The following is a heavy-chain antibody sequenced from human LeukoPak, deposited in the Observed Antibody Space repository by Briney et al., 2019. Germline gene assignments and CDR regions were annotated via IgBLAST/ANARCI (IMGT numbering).Heavy chain of an antibody. Sequence: GESLKISCQASGYIFTSSWIGWARQMPGKGLEWMAIINPGDSDTRYSPSFQGQVTISADKSISTAYLQWSSLKASDTAMYYCARLEEYDFWSGYYKGYFDYWGQGTLVTVSS. J-gene: IGHJ4*02. CDR3: ARLEEYDFWSGYYKGYFDY. CDR2: INPGDSDT. D-gene: IGHD3-3*01. CDR1: GYIFTSSW. V-gene: IGHV5-51*01.